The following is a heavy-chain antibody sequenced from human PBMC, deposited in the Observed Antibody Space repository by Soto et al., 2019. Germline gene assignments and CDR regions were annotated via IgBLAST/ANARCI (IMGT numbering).Heavy chain of an antibody. Sequence: GGSLRLSCAASGFTFSNYAMSWVRQTPGKGLEWVSAISGSIGTTYHADSVKGRFTISRDNSKNTLSLQMNNLRADDTAVYYCARSPSPTCAGASCYPFEHWGQGILVTVSS. CDR1: GFTFSNYA. J-gene: IGHJ4*02. CDR3: ARSPSPTCAGASCYPFEH. D-gene: IGHD2-2*01. V-gene: IGHV3-23*01. CDR2: ISGSIGTT.